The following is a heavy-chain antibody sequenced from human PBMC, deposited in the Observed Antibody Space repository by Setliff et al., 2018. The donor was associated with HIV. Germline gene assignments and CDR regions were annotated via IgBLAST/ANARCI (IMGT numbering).Heavy chain of an antibody. J-gene: IGHJ4*02. CDR3: ARDYPGATY. Sequence: SETLSLTCTVSGGSISSGGYYWSWIRQHPGKGLEWIGYIYYSGSTIYYADSVKGRFTISRDNSKTSLYLEMSSLRAEDTAVYYCARDYPGATYWGQGTLVTVSS. CDR2: IYYSGST. CDR1: GGSISSGGYY. D-gene: IGHD1-26*01. V-gene: IGHV4-61*08.